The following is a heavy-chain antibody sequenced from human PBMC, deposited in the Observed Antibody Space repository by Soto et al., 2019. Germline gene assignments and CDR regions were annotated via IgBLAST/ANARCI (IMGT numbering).Heavy chain of an antibody. V-gene: IGHV3-7*03. CDR3: ARDRERVTVNGGIALGAMEV. Sequence: GGSLRLSCAASGFTLSNFAMSWVRQAPGKGLEWVANVKPDGSATFYADSLKGRFTISRDNANNSVSLQMHSLRADDTAVYYCARDRERVTVNGGIALGAMEVWGHGTTVTVSS. J-gene: IGHJ6*02. D-gene: IGHD3-22*01. CDR1: GFTLSNFA. CDR2: VKPDGSAT.